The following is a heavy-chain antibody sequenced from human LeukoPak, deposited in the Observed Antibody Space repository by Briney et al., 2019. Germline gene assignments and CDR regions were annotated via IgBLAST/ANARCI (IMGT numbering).Heavy chain of an antibody. CDR2: IIPIFGTA. CDR1: GGTFSSYA. Sequence: SVKVSCKASGGTFSSYAISWVRQAPGQGLEWMGGIIPIFGTANYAQKFQGRVTITADESTSTAYMELSSLRSEDTAVYYCARGLDGPQPYYYYYMDVWGKGTTVTISS. J-gene: IGHJ6*03. V-gene: IGHV1-69*13. CDR3: ARGLDGPQPYYYYYMDV.